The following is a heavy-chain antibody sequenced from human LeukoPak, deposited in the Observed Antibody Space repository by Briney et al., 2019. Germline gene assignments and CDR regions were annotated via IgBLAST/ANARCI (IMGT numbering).Heavy chain of an antibody. D-gene: IGHD4-11*01. J-gene: IGHJ6*03. CDR1: GGSISSGDYY. CDR2: IYTSGST. V-gene: IGHV4-61*02. Sequence: SETLSLTCTVSGGSISSGDYYWSWIRQPAGKGLEWIGRIYTSGSTNHNPSLKSRVTMSVDTSKNQFSLKLSSVTAADTAVYYCASEGYSNYGYYYYYMDVWGKGTTVTVSS. CDR3: ASEGYSNYGYYYYYMDV.